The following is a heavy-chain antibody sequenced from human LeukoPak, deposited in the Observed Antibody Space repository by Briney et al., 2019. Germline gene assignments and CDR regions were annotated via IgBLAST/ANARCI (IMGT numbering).Heavy chain of an antibody. Sequence: GASVKVSCKASGYTFTSYDINWVRQATGQGLEWMGWMNPNSGNTGYAQKFQGRVTMTRNTSISTAYMELSSLRSEDTAVYYCATDPRDYGGNSVHGYWGKGTTVTVSS. CDR2: MNPNSGNT. V-gene: IGHV1-8*01. J-gene: IGHJ6*04. D-gene: IGHD4-23*01. CDR3: ATDPRDYGGNSVHGY. CDR1: GYTFTSYD.